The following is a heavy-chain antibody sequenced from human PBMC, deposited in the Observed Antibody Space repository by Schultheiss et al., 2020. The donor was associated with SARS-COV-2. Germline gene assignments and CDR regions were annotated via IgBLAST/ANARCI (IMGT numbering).Heavy chain of an antibody. Sequence: SETLSLTCTVSGGSISSYYWSWIRQPPGKGLEWIGWIHSTGNTKYNPSLKSRLTMSVDTNKNHFSLRLGSVTAADTAVYYCARDPRRGMDVWGQGTTVTVSS. CDR3: ARDPRRGMDV. V-gene: IGHV4-59*01. CDR2: IHSTGNT. CDR1: GGSISSYY. J-gene: IGHJ6*02.